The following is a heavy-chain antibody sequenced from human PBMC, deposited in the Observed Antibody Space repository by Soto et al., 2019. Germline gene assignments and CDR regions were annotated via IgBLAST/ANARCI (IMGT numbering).Heavy chain of an antibody. J-gene: IGHJ5*02. V-gene: IGHV3-48*02. Sequence: GGSLRLSCAASGFTFSSYSMNWVRQAPGKGLEWVSYISSSSSTIYYADSVKGRLTISRDNAKNSLYLQMNSLRDEDTAVYYCASSGYSYGTPNWFDPWGQGTLVTVSS. D-gene: IGHD5-18*01. CDR3: ASSGYSYGTPNWFDP. CDR2: ISSSSSTI. CDR1: GFTFSSYS.